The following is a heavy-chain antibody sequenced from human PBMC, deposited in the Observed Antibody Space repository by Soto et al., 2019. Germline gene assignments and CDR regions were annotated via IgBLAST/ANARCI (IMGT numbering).Heavy chain of an antibody. CDR1: GFTFSSYG. Sequence: QVQLVESGGGVVQPGRSLRLSCAASGFTFSSYGMHWVRQAPGKGLEWVAVIWYDGSNKYYADSVKGRFTITRDNSKKTLYLQMNSLRAEDTAVYYCARGYGDFRIDYWGQGTLVTVSS. CDR2: IWYDGSNK. D-gene: IGHD4-17*01. V-gene: IGHV3-33*01. J-gene: IGHJ4*02. CDR3: ARGYGDFRIDY.